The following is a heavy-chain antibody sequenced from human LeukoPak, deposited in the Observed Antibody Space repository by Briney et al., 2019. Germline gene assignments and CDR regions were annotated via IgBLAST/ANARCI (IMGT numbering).Heavy chain of an antibody. CDR2: IKQDGGEK. V-gene: IGHV3-7*01. J-gene: IGHJ4*02. CDR3: ARNAPFDS. CDR1: GFTFSQSW. Sequence: QPGGSLRLSCAASGFTFSQSWMSWVRQAPGKGLEWVAFIKQDGGEKYYVDSVKGRFTISRDNAQRSLYLQMNTLRAEDTAVYFCARNAPFDSWGQGTLVTVS. D-gene: IGHD2-2*01.